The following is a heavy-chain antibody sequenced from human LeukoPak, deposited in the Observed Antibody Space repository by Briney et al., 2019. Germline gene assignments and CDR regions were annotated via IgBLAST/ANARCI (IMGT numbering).Heavy chain of an antibody. V-gene: IGHV1-2*02. Sequence: GASVTVSFTASAYTFTDYYMHWVRQAPGQGLEWMGWINPNSGGTNYAQKFQGRVTMTRDTTISTAYMELSRLRSDYTAVYYCAREGPIVGATHLVDYWGQGTLVTVSS. CDR1: AYTFTDYY. CDR2: INPNSGGT. CDR3: AREGPIVGATHLVDY. D-gene: IGHD1-26*01. J-gene: IGHJ4*02.